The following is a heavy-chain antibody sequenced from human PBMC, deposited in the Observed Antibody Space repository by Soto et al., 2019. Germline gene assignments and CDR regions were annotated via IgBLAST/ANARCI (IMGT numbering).Heavy chain of an antibody. V-gene: IGHV1-46*03. CDR1: GYTFTSYY. CDR3: ASSMVTAIPTPYNWFDP. J-gene: IGHJ5*02. Sequence: QVQLVQSGAEVKKPGASVKVSCKASGYTFTSYYMHWVRQAPGQGLEWMGIINPSGGSTSYAQKFQGRVTMTTDTSTSTVYMELSSLRSEDTAVYYCASSMVTAIPTPYNWFDPWGQGTLVTVSS. CDR2: INPSGGST. D-gene: IGHD2-21*02.